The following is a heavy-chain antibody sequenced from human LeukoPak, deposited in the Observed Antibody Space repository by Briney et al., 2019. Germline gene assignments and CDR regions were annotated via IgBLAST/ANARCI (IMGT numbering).Heavy chain of an antibody. CDR3: ARDGGDGSGYYYYDY. CDR2: IIPSGGST. V-gene: IGHV1-46*04. D-gene: IGHD3-22*01. Sequence: ASVKVSCKASGYTFTASHMHWVRQAPGQGLEWMGIIIPSGGSTSYAQKLQGRVTMTSDTSTSTAYMELSSLKSEDTAVYYCARDGGDGSGYYYYDYWGQGTLVTVSS. CDR1: GYTFTASH. J-gene: IGHJ4*02.